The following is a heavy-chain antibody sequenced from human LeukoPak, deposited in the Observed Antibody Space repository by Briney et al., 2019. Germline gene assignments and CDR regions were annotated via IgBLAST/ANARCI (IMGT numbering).Heavy chain of an antibody. Sequence: GGSLRLSCAASGLTFRDYAMSWVRQAQGKGLEWVSVISGTGDTTHYADSVKGRLTISRDNSQNTVFLQMNSLRAEDTAVYYCATDYYDRSGDYTVDYWGQGSLVTVSS. CDR3: ATDYYDRSGDYTVDY. D-gene: IGHD3-22*01. CDR1: GLTFRDYA. J-gene: IGHJ4*02. V-gene: IGHV3-23*01. CDR2: ISGTGDTT.